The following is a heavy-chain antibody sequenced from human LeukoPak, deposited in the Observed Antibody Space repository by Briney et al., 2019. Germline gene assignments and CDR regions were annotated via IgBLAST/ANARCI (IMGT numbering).Heavy chain of an antibody. D-gene: IGHD3-10*01. CDR3: AASSGSYYY. CDR1: GGSFSGYY. J-gene: IGHJ4*02. Sequence: SETLSLTCAVYGGSFSGYYWSWIRQPPGKGLEWIGSIYYSGSTYYNPSLKSRVTISVDTSKSQFSLKLSSVTAADTAVYYCAASSGSYYYWGQGTLVTVSS. CDR2: IYYSGST. V-gene: IGHV4-34*01.